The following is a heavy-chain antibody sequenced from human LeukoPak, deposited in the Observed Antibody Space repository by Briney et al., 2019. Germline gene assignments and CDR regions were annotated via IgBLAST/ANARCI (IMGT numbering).Heavy chain of an antibody. Sequence: ASVKVSCKASGYTFTSYDINWVRQATGQGLEWMGWMNPNSGNTGYAQKFQGRVTMTRNTSISTAYMELSSLRSEDTAVYYCVRDVGYCSGGSCWRGGNWFDPWGQGTLVTVSS. D-gene: IGHD2-15*01. J-gene: IGHJ5*02. CDR2: MNPNSGNT. V-gene: IGHV1-8*01. CDR3: VRDVGYCSGGSCWRGGNWFDP. CDR1: GYTFTSYD.